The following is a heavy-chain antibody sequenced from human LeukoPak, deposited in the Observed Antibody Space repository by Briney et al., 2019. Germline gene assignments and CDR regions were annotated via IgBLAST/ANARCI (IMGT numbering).Heavy chain of an antibody. Sequence: GASVKVSCKASGYTFTGYYMHWVRQAPGQGLEWMGWIGAYNGNTNYAQKLQGRVTMTTDTSTSTAYMELRSLRSDDTAVYYCARVRPEGYYYYYYYMDVWGKGTMVTVSS. V-gene: IGHV1-18*04. CDR2: IGAYNGNT. J-gene: IGHJ6*03. CDR1: GYTFTGYY. CDR3: ARVRPEGYYYYYYYMDV.